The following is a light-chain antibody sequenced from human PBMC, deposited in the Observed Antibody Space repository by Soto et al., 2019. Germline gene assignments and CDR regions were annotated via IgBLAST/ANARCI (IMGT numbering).Light chain of an antibody. V-gene: IGKV3-15*01. Sequence: EVVMKQSLATLSLSPGERATLSCRVSQSVSNNLAWYQQKPGQAPRLLIYGASTRATGIPARFSGSGSGTEFTLTISSLQSEDFAVYYCQQYNNWPPITFGQGTRLEI. CDR1: QSVSNN. CDR2: GAS. CDR3: QQYNNWPPIT. J-gene: IGKJ5*01.